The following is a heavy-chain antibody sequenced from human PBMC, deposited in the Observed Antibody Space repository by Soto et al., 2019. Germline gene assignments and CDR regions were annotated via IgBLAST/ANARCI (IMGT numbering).Heavy chain of an antibody. Sequence: SETLSLTCAVYGGSVSGYYWSWIRQPPGKGLEWIGEINHSGSTNYNPSLKSRVPISVDTSKNQFSLKLSSVTAADTAVYYCARGRPSRSSSGHKYYYYGMDVWGPATTVTASS. J-gene: IGHJ6*02. D-gene: IGHD6-6*01. CDR1: GGSVSGYY. CDR3: ARGRPSRSSSGHKYYYYGMDV. V-gene: IGHV4-34*01. CDR2: INHSGST.